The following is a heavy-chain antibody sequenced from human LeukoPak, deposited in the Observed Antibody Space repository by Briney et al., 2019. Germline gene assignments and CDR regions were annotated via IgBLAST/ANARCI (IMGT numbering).Heavy chain of an antibody. CDR1: GFTFSSYW. V-gene: IGHV3-7*01. CDR3: ARDRHYDILSGFHNYYGMDV. CDR2: IKQDGSEK. J-gene: IGHJ6*02. D-gene: IGHD3-9*01. Sequence: PGGSLRLSCAASGFTFSSYWMTWVRQAPGKGLEWVANIKQDGSEKNYVESVKGRFTISRDSAKNSLYLQMNSLGVEDTAVYYCARDRHYDILSGFHNYYGMDVWGQGTTVTVSS.